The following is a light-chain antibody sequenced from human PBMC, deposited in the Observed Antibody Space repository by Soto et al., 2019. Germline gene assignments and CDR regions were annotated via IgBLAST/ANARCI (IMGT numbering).Light chain of an antibody. Sequence: DIQMTQSPSTLSASVGDRVTITCRASQSMSSWLAWYQQKPGKAPKLLIYKASTLQSGVPSRFSGSGSGTEFTLAISSLQPDDFANYYCQQYNDNWTFGQGTKVEIK. CDR3: QQYNDNWT. J-gene: IGKJ1*01. CDR1: QSMSSW. CDR2: KAS. V-gene: IGKV1-5*03.